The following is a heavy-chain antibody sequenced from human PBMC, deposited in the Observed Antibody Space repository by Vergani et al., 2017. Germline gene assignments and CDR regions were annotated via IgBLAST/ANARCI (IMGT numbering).Heavy chain of an antibody. CDR3: ARDFWSYYYYMDV. Sequence: QLQLQESGPGLVKPSETLSLTCTVYGGSISSSSYYWGWIRQPPGKGLEWIGSIYYSGSTYYNPSLKSRVTISVDTSKNQFSLKLSSVTAADTAVYYCARDFWSYYYYMDVWGKGTTVTVSS. V-gene: IGHV4-39*07. CDR2: IYYSGST. D-gene: IGHD2-8*02. J-gene: IGHJ6*03. CDR1: GGSISSSSYY.